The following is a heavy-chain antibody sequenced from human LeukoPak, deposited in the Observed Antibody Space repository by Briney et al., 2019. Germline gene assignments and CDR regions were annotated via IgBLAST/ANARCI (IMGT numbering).Heavy chain of an antibody. D-gene: IGHD3-22*01. CDR3: ARVPFYDSSGYYYESPLDY. V-gene: IGHV3-21*01. CDR2: ISSSSSYI. CDR1: GFTFSRSV. Sequence: GGSLRLSCAGSGFTFSRSVMHWVRQAPGKGLEWVSSISSSSSYIYYADSVKGRFTISRDNAKNSLYLQMNSLRAEDTAVYYCARVPFYDSSGYYYESPLDYWGQGTLVTVSS. J-gene: IGHJ4*02.